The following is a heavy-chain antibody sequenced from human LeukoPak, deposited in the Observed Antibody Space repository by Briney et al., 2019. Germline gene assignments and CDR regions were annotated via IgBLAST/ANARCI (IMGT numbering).Heavy chain of an antibody. J-gene: IGHJ4*02. V-gene: IGHV4-39*01. CDR1: GGSITSNSYY. CDR3: ARQSPIDDFWSGYSSGSDY. CDR2: LYYTGST. D-gene: IGHD3-3*01. Sequence: SETLSLTCTVSGGSITSNSYYWGWIRQPPGKGLEWIGSLYYTGSTYYNPSLKSRVTISVDTSKNQFSLKLNFVTAADTAVYYRARQSPIDDFWSGYSSGSDYWGQGTLVTVSS.